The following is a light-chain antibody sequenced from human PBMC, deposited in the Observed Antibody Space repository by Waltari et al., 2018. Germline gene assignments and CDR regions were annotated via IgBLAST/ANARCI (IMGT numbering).Light chain of an antibody. CDR3: QQSDTNPIA. J-gene: IGKJ5*01. CDR1: QSVTGY. CDR2: EAS. V-gene: IGKV1-39*01. Sequence: DIQMTQSPYSLSASVGDRVTISCRASQSVTGYLNWYQQKPGKAPKLLIYEASRLHSGVPSRFSGSQSVTDFTLTISFLQPEDFATYYCQQSDTNPIAFGQGTRLEIK.